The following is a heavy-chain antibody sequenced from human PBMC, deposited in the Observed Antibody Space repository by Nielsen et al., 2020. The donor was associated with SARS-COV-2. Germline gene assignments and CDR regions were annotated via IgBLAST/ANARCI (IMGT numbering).Heavy chain of an antibody. J-gene: IGHJ4*02. D-gene: IGHD2-2*01. Sequence: GESLKISCKGSGYSFTSHWISWVRQMPGKGLEWMGRIDPSDSYTNYSPSFQGHVTISADKSISTAYLQWSSLEASDTAMYYCARLGGSSTSCPSACWGQGTLVTVSS. CDR1: GYSFTSHW. V-gene: IGHV5-10-1*01. CDR2: IDPSDSYT. CDR3: ARLGGSSTSCPSAC.